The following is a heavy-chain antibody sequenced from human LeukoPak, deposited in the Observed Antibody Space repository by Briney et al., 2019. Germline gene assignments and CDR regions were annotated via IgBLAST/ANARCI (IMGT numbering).Heavy chain of an antibody. Sequence: SETLSPTCTVSGYSISSGYYWGWIRQPPGKGLEWIGSIYHSGSTYYNPSLKSRVTISVDTSKNQFSLKLSSVTAADTAVYYCARSPSNTIFGVVSNWFDPWGQGTLVTVSS. CDR1: GYSISSGYY. J-gene: IGHJ5*02. D-gene: IGHD3-3*01. CDR3: ARSPSNTIFGVVSNWFDP. V-gene: IGHV4-38-2*02. CDR2: IYHSGST.